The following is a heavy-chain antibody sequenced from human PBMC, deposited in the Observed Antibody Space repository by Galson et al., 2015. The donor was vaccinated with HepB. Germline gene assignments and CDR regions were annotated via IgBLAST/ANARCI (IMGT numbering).Heavy chain of an antibody. CDR3: AREQVSGGWYAEYYYYGMDV. CDR1: GGTFSSYA. Sequence: SVKVSCKASGGTFSSYAISWVRQAPGQGLEWMGGIIPIFGTANYAQKFQGRVTITADESTSTAYMELSSLRSEDTAVYYCAREQVSGGWYAEYYYYGMDVWGQGTTVTVSS. J-gene: IGHJ6*02. D-gene: IGHD6-19*01. V-gene: IGHV1-69*13. CDR2: IIPIFGTA.